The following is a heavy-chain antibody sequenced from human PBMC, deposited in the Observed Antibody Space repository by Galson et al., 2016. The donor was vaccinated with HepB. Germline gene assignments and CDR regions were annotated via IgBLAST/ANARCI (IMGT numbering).Heavy chain of an antibody. J-gene: IGHJ5*02. Sequence: SLRLSCAASKFTFSTYTMNWVRQAPGKGLEWVSYISSDSGPIYYAASVKGRFTISRDNAKNSLYLQMNSLRAEDTAVYYCARTAFSYSGGYWWFHPWGQGTLVTVSS. D-gene: IGHD1-26*01. CDR2: ISSDSGPI. CDR1: KFTFSTYT. CDR3: ARTAFSYSGGYWWFHP. V-gene: IGHV3-48*01.